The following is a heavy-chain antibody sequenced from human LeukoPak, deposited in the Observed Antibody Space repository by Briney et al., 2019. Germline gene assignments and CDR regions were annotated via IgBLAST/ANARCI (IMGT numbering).Heavy chain of an antibody. CDR1: GFTFSSYI. V-gene: IGHV3-21*01. CDR2: TSSTSTFI. D-gene: IGHD3-10*01. CDR3: ARVTILRGVTLDY. Sequence: GGSLRLSCAASGFTFSSYIMTWVRQAPGKGLEWVSSTSSTSTFIYYADSVKGRFTISRDNAKNSLYLQMNSLRPEDTAIYYCARVTILRGVTLDYWAREPWSPSPQ. J-gene: IGHJ4*02.